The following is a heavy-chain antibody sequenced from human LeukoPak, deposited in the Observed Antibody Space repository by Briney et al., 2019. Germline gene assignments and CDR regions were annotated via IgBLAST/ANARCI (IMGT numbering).Heavy chain of an antibody. Sequence: GGSLRLSCAASGFTFTSYAMNWVRQAPGKGLEWVAVISYDGSNKYYADSVKGRFTISRDNSKNTLFLQMNSLRAEDMAVYYCARIEWERLGRAFDIWGQGTMVTVSS. J-gene: IGHJ3*02. V-gene: IGHV3-30*14. CDR1: GFTFTSYA. CDR3: ARIEWERLGRAFDI. CDR2: ISYDGSNK. D-gene: IGHD1-26*01.